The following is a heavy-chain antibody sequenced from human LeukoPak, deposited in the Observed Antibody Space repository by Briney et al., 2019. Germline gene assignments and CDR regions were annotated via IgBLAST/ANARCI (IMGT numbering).Heavy chain of an antibody. V-gene: IGHV3-48*01. CDR1: GLTFSSFG. Sequence: GGSLRLSCAASGLTFSSFGMNWVRQAPGKGLEWVSYISSSSSSIHYADSVKGRFTISRDNAENSLYLQMHSLRAEDTAVYYCARGGYYYPFDYWGQGTLVTVSS. D-gene: IGHD3-22*01. CDR3: ARGGYYYPFDY. CDR2: ISSSSSSI. J-gene: IGHJ4*02.